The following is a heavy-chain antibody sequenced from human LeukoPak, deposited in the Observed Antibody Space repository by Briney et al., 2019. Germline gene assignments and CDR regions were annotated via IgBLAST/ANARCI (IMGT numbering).Heavy chain of an antibody. D-gene: IGHD5-12*01. CDR3: ARALYSGYDWDFDY. J-gene: IGHJ4*02. Sequence: PSETLSLTCTVSGGSISSYYWSWIRQPPGKGLEWIGYIYYSGSTNYNPSLKSRVTISVDTSKNQFSLKLSSVTAADTAVYYCARALYSGYDWDFDYWGQGTLVTVSS. CDR2: IYYSGST. V-gene: IGHV4-59*01. CDR1: GGSISSYY.